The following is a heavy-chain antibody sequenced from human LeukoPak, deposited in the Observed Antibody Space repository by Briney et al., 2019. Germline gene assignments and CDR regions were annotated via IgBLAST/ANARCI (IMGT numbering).Heavy chain of an antibody. V-gene: IGHV1-2*02. CDR3: ARLKLGSWGAFDI. CDR1: GYTFTGYY. D-gene: IGHD7-27*01. J-gene: IGHJ3*02. Sequence: ASVKVSCKASGYTFTGYYMHWVRQAPGQGLEWMGWIDPNSGGTNHAQKFQGRVTMTRDTSISTAYMELSRLRSDDTAVYYCARLKLGSWGAFDIWGQGTMVTVSS. CDR2: IDPNSGGT.